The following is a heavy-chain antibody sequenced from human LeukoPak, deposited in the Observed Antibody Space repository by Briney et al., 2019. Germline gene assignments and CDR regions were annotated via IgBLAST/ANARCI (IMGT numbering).Heavy chain of an antibody. V-gene: IGHV1-18*01. J-gene: IGHJ4*02. CDR3: ARVAEYYERRYIRIPSTPDY. D-gene: IGHD3-22*01. CDR1: GYTFTSYG. CDR2: ISAYNGNT. Sequence: ASVKVSCKASGYTFTSYGISWVRQAPGQGLEWMGWISAYNGNTNYAQKLQGRVTMTTDTSTSTAYMELRSLRSDDTVVYYCARVAEYYERRYIRIPSTPDYWGQGTLVTVSS.